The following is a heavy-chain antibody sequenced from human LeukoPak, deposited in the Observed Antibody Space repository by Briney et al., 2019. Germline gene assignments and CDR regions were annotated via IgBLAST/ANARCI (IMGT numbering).Heavy chain of an antibody. V-gene: IGHV3-33*01. CDR1: GFTFSSYG. CDR3: ARARDFDY. CDR2: IWYDGSNK. J-gene: IGHJ4*02. Sequence: GGSLRLSCAASGFTFSSYGMPWVRQAPGKGLEWVAVIWYDGSNKYYADSVKGRFTISRDNSKNTLYLQMNSLRVEDTALYYCARARDFDYWGQGTLVTVSS.